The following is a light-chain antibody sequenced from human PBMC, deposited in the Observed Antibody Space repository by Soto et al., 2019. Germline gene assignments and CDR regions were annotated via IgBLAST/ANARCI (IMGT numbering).Light chain of an antibody. CDR2: EVT. CDR1: SSDIGGYNY. CDR3: SSFTISSSLYV. Sequence: QSALTQPASVSGSPGQSITISCAGTSSDIGGYNYVSWYQQHPGKAPKVIIYEVTNRLSGVSNRFSGSKSGNTASLTISELQAEDEADYYCSSFTISSSLYVFGSGTKVTVL. J-gene: IGLJ1*01. V-gene: IGLV2-14*01.